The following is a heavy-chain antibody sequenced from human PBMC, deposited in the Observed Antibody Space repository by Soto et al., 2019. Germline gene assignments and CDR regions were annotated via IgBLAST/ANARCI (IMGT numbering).Heavy chain of an antibody. D-gene: IGHD6-13*01. CDR1: GYTLTELS. V-gene: IGHV1-24*01. CDR2: FDPEDGET. J-gene: IGHJ6*02. CDR3: ATPIAVAGIPYYYYYGMDV. Sequence: ASVKVSCKVSGYTLTELSMHWVRQAPGKGLEWMGGFDPEDGETIYAQKFQGRVTMTEDTSTDTAYMELSSLRSEDTAVYYCATPIAVAGIPYYYYYGMDVWGQGTRVTVSS.